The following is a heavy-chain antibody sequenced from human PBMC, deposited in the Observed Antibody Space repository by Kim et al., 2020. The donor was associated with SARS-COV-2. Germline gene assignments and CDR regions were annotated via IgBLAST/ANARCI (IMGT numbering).Heavy chain of an antibody. V-gene: IGHV3-23*01. CDR1: GFTFSSYA. CDR3: GKGPEITMRVVAHAFDI. CDR2: ISGSGGST. J-gene: IGHJ3*02. Sequence: GGSLRLSCAASGFTFSSYAMSWVRQAPGKGLEWVSAISGSGGSTYYADSVKGRFTISRDNSKNTLYLQMNSLRAEDTAVYYCGKGPEITMRVVAHAFDIWGQGTMVTVSS. D-gene: IGHD3-22*01.